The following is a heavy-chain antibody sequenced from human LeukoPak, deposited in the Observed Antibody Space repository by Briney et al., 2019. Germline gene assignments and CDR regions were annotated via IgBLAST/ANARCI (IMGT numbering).Heavy chain of an antibody. V-gene: IGHV3-30*18. CDR1: GFTFSSYG. J-gene: IGHJ4*02. CDR2: ISYDGSNK. CDR3: AKGSGYESSGYYTRTFDY. D-gene: IGHD3-22*01. Sequence: GGSLRLSCAASGFTFSSYGMHWVRQAPGKGLEWVAVISYDGSNKYYADSVKGRFTISRDNSKNTLYLQMNSLRAEDTAVYYCAKGSGYESSGYYTRTFDYWGQGSLVTVSS.